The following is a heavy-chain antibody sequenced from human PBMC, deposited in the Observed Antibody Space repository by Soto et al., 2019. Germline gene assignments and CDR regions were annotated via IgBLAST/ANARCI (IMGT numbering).Heavy chain of an antibody. CDR3: ARVVGAPNWFEP. Sequence: EVQLVESGGGLVQPGGSLRLSCAASGLTFSSNWMSWVRQAPGRGLECVANIKQDGNEKYYVDSVKGRFTISRDNAKNSLYLQMNSLRAEDTAVYYCARVVGAPNWFEPWGQGTLVTVSS. V-gene: IGHV3-7*04. J-gene: IGHJ5*02. CDR1: GLTFSSNW. D-gene: IGHD1-26*01. CDR2: IKQDGNEK.